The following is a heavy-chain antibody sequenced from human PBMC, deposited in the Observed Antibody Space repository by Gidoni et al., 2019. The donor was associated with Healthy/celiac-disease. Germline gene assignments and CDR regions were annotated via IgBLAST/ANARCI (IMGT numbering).Heavy chain of an antibody. CDR1: GYTFTGSS. CDR3: ARGPDILTGYRYYYYYGMDV. D-gene: IGHD3-9*01. J-gene: IGHJ6*02. Sequence: QVQLVQSGAEVKKPGASVKVSCKASGYTFTGSSMTWVRQAPGQGLEWMGWINPNSGGTNYAQKFQGRVTMTRDTSISTAYMELSRLRSDDTAVYYCARGPDILTGYRYYYYYGMDVWGQGTTVTVSS. CDR2: INPNSGGT. V-gene: IGHV1-2*02.